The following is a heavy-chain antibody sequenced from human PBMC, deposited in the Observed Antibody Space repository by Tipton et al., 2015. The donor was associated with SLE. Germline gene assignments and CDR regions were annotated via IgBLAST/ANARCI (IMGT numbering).Heavy chain of an antibody. J-gene: IGHJ4*02. Sequence: LRLSCAVYGGSFSGYYWNWIRQPPGKGLEWIGEINHSGSTNYNPSLKSRVTISVDTSKNQFSLRLSSVTAADTAVYYCARQPPYDQDFDYWGQGTLVTVSS. CDR3: ARQPPYDQDFDY. CDR2: INHSGST. CDR1: GGSFSGYY. D-gene: IGHD3-22*01. V-gene: IGHV4-34*01.